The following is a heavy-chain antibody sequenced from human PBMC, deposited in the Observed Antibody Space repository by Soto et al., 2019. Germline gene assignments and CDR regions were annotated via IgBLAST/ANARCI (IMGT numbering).Heavy chain of an antibody. Sequence: QVQLVQSGAEVKKPGSSVRVSCKASGGTFTDFAFSWVRQAPGQGFEWLGGIIPSYGTTNYAQKYQGDVTITADISTGTVNLELTSLTSEDTAVYYCAREEVAACRGQSCYAYNSGRGHFYFCGMDFCGQGTSVTVS. D-gene: IGHD3-10*01. CDR2: IIPSYGTT. CDR1: GGTFTDFA. V-gene: IGHV1-69*06. J-gene: IGHJ6*02. CDR3: AREEVAACRGQSCYAYNSGRGHFYFCGMDF.